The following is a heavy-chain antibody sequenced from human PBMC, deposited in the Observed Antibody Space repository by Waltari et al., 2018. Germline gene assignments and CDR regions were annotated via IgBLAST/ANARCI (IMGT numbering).Heavy chain of an antibody. V-gene: IGHV3-21*01. D-gene: IGHD3-9*01. J-gene: IGHJ4*02. CDR2: ISSSSSYI. CDR1: GFTFRSYS. Sequence: EVQLVESGGGLVKPGGSLRLSCAASGFTFRSYSTHWVRQAPGKGLEWVSSISSSSSYIYYAESVKGRFTISRDNAKNSLYLQMNSLRAEDTAVYYCARAITISSGGTDYWGQGTLVTVSS. CDR3: ARAITISSGGTDY.